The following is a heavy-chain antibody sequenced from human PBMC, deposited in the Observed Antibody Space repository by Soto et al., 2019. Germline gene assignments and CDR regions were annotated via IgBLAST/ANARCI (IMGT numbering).Heavy chain of an antibody. D-gene: IGHD5-18*01. CDR3: TTGTAVAKYYFDF. CDR2: IKSRADGETT. Sequence: EVQLVESGGGLVEPGESLRLSCAASGFTFNNAWMSWVRQAPGKGLEWVSRIKSRADGETTDYAVPVKGRFTISRDDSKNTLSLQMHSLKIEDTAVYYCTTGTAVAKYYFDFWGQGTLVTVSS. CDR1: GFTFNNAW. V-gene: IGHV3-15*01. J-gene: IGHJ4*02.